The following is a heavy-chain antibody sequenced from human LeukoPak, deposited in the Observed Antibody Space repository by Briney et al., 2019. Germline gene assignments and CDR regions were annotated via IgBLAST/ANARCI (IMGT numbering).Heavy chain of an antibody. CDR1: GYSFTSYW. CDR2: IYPGDSDT. CDR3: ARTHYGDYYYFDY. V-gene: IGHV5-51*01. D-gene: IGHD4-17*01. J-gene: IGHJ4*02. Sequence: GESLKISRKGSGYSFTSYWIGWVRPMPGKGLEWMGIIYPGDSDTRYSPSFQGQVTISADKSISTAYLQWSSLKASDTAMYYCARTHYGDYYYFDYWGQGTLVTVAS.